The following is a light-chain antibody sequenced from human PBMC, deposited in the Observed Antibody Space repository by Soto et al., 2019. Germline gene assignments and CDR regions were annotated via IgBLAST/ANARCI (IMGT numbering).Light chain of an antibody. V-gene: IGLV2-8*01. CDR1: SSDVGGYNY. CDR2: EVS. CDR3: SSYAGSKVVV. J-gene: IGLJ2*01. Sequence: QSALTQPPSASGSPGQSVTISCTGTSSDVGGYNYVSLYQQHPGKVPKLMIYEVSKRPSGVPDRFSGSKSGNTASLTVSGLQAADEADYYCSSYAGSKVVVFGGGTKLTVL.